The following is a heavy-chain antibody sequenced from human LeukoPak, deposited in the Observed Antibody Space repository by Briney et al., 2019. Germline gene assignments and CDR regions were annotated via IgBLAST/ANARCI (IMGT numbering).Heavy chain of an antibody. CDR1: GGSISSGASD. D-gene: IGHD3-22*01. Sequence: PSETLSLTCTVSGGSISSGASDWGWIRQHPKRGLEWVGYINHSGSTYYNPSLGSRVTISVDTSKNQFSLKLSSVTAADTAVYYCAARGSGYYGVWFDPWGQGTLVTVSS. J-gene: IGHJ5*02. V-gene: IGHV4-31*03. CDR3: AARGSGYYGVWFDP. CDR2: INHSGST.